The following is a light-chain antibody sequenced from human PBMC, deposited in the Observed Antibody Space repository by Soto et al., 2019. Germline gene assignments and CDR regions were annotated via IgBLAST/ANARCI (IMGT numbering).Light chain of an antibody. CDR2: KAS. Sequence: DIQMTQSPSSLSASVGDRVTITCRASQSISSWLAWYQQKPGKXPXXLIYKASSLESGVPSRFSGIGSGTEFTLTISSLQPDDFATDDCQQYNSYSTFGQGTKVDIK. J-gene: IGKJ1*01. V-gene: IGKV1-5*03. CDR3: QQYNSYST. CDR1: QSISSW.